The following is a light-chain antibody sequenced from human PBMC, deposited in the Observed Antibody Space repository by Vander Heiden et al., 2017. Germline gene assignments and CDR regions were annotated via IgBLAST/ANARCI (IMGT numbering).Light chain of an antibody. CDR1: QSVNTF. V-gene: IGKV3-11*01. Sequence: EIVLTQSPATLPLSPGERATLSCRASQSVNTFLAWYQQKPGQTPRLLIYDTSNRATGIPARFSGSGSGTDFTLTISSLEPEDFAVYYCQHRSSWPLTFGGGTKVEIK. CDR2: DTS. CDR3: QHRSSWPLT. J-gene: IGKJ4*02.